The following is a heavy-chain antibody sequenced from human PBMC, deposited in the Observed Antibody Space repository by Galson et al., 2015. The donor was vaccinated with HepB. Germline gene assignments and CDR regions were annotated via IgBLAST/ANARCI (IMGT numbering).Heavy chain of an antibody. CDR2: ISSRSSYI. J-gene: IGHJ4*02. Sequence: SLRLSCAASGFTFSSYSMNWVRQAPGKGLEWVSSISSRSSYIYYADSVKGRFTISRDNAKNSLYLQMNSLRAEDTAVYYCARPAGICSSTSCYTYWGQGTLVTVSS. CDR3: ARPAGICSSTSCYTY. V-gene: IGHV3-21*01. D-gene: IGHD2-2*02. CDR1: GFTFSSYS.